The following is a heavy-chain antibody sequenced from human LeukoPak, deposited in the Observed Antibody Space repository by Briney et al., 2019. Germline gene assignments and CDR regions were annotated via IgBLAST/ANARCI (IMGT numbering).Heavy chain of an antibody. CDR3: ARVGYCSGGSCYSNAFDI. CDR1: GGSISSYY. CDR2: IYYSRST. Sequence: SETLSLTCIVSGGSISSYYWSWIRQPPGKGLEWIGYIYYSRSTNYIPSLKSRVTISVDTSKNQFSLKLSSVTAADTAVYYCARVGYCSGGSCYSNAFDIWGQGTMVTVSS. D-gene: IGHD2-15*01. J-gene: IGHJ3*02. V-gene: IGHV4-59*01.